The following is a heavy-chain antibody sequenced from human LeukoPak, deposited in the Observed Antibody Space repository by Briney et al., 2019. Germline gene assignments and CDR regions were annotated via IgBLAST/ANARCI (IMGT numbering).Heavy chain of an antibody. V-gene: IGHV1-18*01. CDR1: GYTFTTYG. CDR3: ARQYFYDTSGYCDY. J-gene: IGHJ4*02. D-gene: IGHD3-22*01. CDR2: ISAYNGNT. Sequence: ASVKVSCNASGYTFTTYGISWARQAPGQGLEWMGWISAYNGNTNYAQKLQGRVTMTTDTSTSTAYMELRSLRSDDTAVYYCARQYFYDTSGYCDYWGQGALVTVSS.